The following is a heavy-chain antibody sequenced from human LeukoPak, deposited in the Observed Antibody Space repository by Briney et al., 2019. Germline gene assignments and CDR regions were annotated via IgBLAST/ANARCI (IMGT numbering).Heavy chain of an antibody. CDR3: ARALGYDFWSGSHLRFDY. Sequence: ASVKVSCKASGYTFTSYDINWVRQATGQGLEWMGWMNPNSGNTGYAQKFQGRVTMTRNTSISTAYMELSRLRSDDTAVYYCARALGYDFWSGSHLRFDYWGQGTLVTVSS. CDR2: MNPNSGNT. J-gene: IGHJ4*02. V-gene: IGHV1-8*01. CDR1: GYTFTSYD. D-gene: IGHD3-3*01.